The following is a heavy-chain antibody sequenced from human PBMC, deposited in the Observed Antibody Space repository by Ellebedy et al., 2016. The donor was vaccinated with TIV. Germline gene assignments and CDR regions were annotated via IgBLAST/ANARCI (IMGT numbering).Heavy chain of an antibody. Sequence: GESLKISCAASGFTFSDHYMDWVRQAPGKGLEWVGFIRGKAYGGTTEYAPSVKGRFTNSRDDSKSIAFLQMNSLKTEDTAVYYCSRAAPSTVYDMDVWGQGTTVTVSS. CDR2: IRGKAYGGTT. J-gene: IGHJ6*02. V-gene: IGHV3-49*04. CDR3: SRAAPSTVYDMDV. CDR1: GFTFSDHY.